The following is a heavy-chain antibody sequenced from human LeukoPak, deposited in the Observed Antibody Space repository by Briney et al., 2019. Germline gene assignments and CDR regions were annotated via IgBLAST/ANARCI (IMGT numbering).Heavy chain of an antibody. V-gene: IGHV1-8*01. J-gene: IGHJ4*02. CDR1: GYTFTSYD. Sequence: ASVKASDTASGYTFTSYDVQWVRQATGQGLEWMGWMNPNSGNTGYAQRFQGRVTMTRDTSISTAYMELSSLRSEDTAVYYCARKGKVTAGTHYLDFWAQGTLVTVSS. CDR2: MNPNSGNT. CDR3: ARKGKVTAGTHYLDF. D-gene: IGHD6-13*01.